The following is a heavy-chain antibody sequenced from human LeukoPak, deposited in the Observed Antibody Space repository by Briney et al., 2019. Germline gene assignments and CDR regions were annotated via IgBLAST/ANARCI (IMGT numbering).Heavy chain of an antibody. J-gene: IGHJ5*02. Sequence: VASVKVSCKASGYTFTGYYMHWVRQAPGQGLEWMGWINPNSGGTNYAQKFQGRVTMTRDTSISTAYMELSRLRSDDTAVYYCARDPRPIAAAGTRWFDPWGQGTLVTVSS. V-gene: IGHV1-2*02. CDR1: GYTFTGYY. D-gene: IGHD6-13*01. CDR2: INPNSGGT. CDR3: ARDPRPIAAAGTRWFDP.